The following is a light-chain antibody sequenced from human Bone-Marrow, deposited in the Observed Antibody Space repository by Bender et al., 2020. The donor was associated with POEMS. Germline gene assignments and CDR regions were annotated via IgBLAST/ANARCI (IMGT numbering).Light chain of an antibody. J-gene: IGLJ2*01. CDR1: SSDVGGYNF. CDR3: ASYTGSNTGL. V-gene: IGLV2-14*01. Sequence: QSALTQPASVSGSPGQSITISCTGTSSDVGGYNFVSWYQQLPGKAPKIMIFDVTNRPSGVSDRFSGSKSGNTASLTISGLQAEDEADYYCASYTGSNTGLFGGGTRLTVL. CDR2: DVT.